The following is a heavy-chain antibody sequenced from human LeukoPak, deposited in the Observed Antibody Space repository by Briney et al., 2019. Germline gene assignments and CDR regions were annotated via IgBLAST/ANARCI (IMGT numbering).Heavy chain of an antibody. J-gene: IGHJ6*04. CDR3: ALPWGSSSPVPYYGMDV. V-gene: IGHV3-11*04. CDR1: GFTFSDYY. D-gene: IGHD6-13*01. Sequence: KTGGSLRLSCAASGFTFSDYYMSWLRQAPGKGVEWGSYISSSGSTIDYADSVKGRFTISRENAKNSMYLQMNSLRAEDTAVYYCALPWGSSSPVPYYGMDVWGKGTPVTVSS. CDR2: ISSSGSTI.